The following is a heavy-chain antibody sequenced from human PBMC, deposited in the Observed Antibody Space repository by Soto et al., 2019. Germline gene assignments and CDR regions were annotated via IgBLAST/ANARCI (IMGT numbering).Heavy chain of an antibody. CDR1: GYTFTNYY. CDR3: ARAYYDTTGYDVRFDY. Sequence: GASVKVSCKASGYTFTNYYIHWVRQAPGQGLEWMGWINPSNGGTNYAQKFQGRVTMTTDTSISAGYMDLSRLRPDDTAGYYCARAYYDTTGYDVRFDYWGLGPLVTVSS. V-gene: IGHV1-2*02. D-gene: IGHD3-22*01. J-gene: IGHJ4*02. CDR2: INPSNGGT.